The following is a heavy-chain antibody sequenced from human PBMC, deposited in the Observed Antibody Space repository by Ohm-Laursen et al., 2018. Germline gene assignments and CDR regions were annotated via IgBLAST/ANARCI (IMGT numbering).Heavy chain of an antibody. CDR3: AREGWELLLSY. Sequence: ASVKVSCKASGYTFTSYYMHWVRQAPGQGLEWMGIINPSGGSTSYAQKFQGRVTMTRDTSTSTVYMGLSSLRSEDTAVYYCAREGWELLLSYWGQGTLVTVSA. D-gene: IGHD1-26*01. CDR1: GYTFTSYY. CDR2: INPSGGST. V-gene: IGHV1-46*01. J-gene: IGHJ4*02.